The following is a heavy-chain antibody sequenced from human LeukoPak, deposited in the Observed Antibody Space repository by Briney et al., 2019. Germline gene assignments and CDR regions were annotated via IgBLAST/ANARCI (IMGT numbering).Heavy chain of an antibody. CDR2: IYYSGST. D-gene: IGHD6-19*01. V-gene: IGHV4-59*12. Sequence: SETLSLTCAVYGGSFSGYYWSWIRQPPGKGLEWIGYIYYSGSTNYNPSLKSRVTISVDTSKNQFSLKLSSVTAADTAVYYCARDSSGWQGGLDYWGQGTLVTVSS. CDR3: ARDSSGWQGGLDY. CDR1: GGSFSGYY. J-gene: IGHJ4*02.